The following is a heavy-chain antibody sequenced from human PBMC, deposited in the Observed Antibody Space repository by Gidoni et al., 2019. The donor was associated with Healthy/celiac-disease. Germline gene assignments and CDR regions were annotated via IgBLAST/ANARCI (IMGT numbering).Heavy chain of an antibody. J-gene: IGHJ4*02. Sequence: QVQLQESGPGMVKPSQTLSPPCTFPCCSTRRGGCYWSWIRQHPGKGLEWIGYIYYSGSTYYNPSLKSRVTISVDTSKNQFSLKLSSVTAADTAVYYCARAPTYYYDSSGSGGANFDYWGQGTLVTVSS. V-gene: IGHV4-31*03. CDR2: IYYSGST. D-gene: IGHD3-22*01. CDR1: CCSTRRGGCY. CDR3: ARAPTYYYDSSGSGGANFDY.